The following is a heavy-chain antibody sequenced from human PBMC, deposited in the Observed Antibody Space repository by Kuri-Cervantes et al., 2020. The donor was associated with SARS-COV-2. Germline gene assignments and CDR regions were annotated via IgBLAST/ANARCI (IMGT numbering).Heavy chain of an antibody. CDR1: GGSINYYY. D-gene: IGHD3-10*01. CDR3: GRHSRGKAGEGGIAF. J-gene: IGHJ4*02. CDR2: IYYSGGY. Sequence: SETLSLTCILSGGSINYYYWSWIRQSPGKVLEWIGYIYYSGGYNYTPSLKSRVTITVDTSKNKFSLKLTSVTAADTAVYYCGRHSRGKAGEGGIAFSGQGTLVTVSS. V-gene: IGHV4-59*01.